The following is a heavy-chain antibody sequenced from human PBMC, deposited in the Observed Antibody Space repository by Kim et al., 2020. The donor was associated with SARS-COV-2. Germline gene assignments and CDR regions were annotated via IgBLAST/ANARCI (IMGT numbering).Heavy chain of an antibody. Sequence: SETLSLTCTVSGGSISSGDYYWSWIRQPPGKGLEWIGYIYYSGSTYYNPSLKSRVTISVDTSKNQFSLKLSSVTAADTAVYYCARAQTTGITQTFRYYYYGMDVWGQGTTVTVSS. CDR2: IYYSGST. CDR1: GGSISSGDYY. V-gene: IGHV4-30-4*01. D-gene: IGHD4-17*01. CDR3: ARAQTTGITQTFRYYYYGMDV. J-gene: IGHJ6*02.